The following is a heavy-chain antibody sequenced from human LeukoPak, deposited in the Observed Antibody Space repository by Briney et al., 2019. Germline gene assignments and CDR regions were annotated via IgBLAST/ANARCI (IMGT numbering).Heavy chain of an antibody. J-gene: IGHJ6*03. V-gene: IGHV3-73*01. Sequence: GGSLRLSCAASGFTFSGSAMHWVRQASGKGLEWVGRIRSKANSYATAYAASVKGRFTISRDDSKNTAYLQMNSLKTEDTAVYYCTRRSYCSGGSCYGTGTYYYYYMDVWGKGTTVTVSS. D-gene: IGHD2-15*01. CDR3: TRRSYCSGGSCYGTGTYYYYYMDV. CDR1: GFTFSGSA. CDR2: IRSKANSYAT.